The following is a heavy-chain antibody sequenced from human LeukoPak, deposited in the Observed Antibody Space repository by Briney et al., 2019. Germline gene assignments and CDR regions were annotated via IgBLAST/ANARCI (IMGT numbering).Heavy chain of an antibody. D-gene: IGHD1-26*01. CDR1: GFTFDDYA. CDR2: ISWNSGSI. Sequence: PGRSLRLSCAASGFTFDDYAMHWVRQAPGKGLEWVSGISWNSGSIGYADSVKGRFTISRDNAKNSLYLQMNSLRAEDTAVYYCAKVCQESPSIVGATWQWDAFDIWGQGTMVTVSS. J-gene: IGHJ3*02. V-gene: IGHV3-9*01. CDR3: AKVCQESPSIVGATWQWDAFDI.